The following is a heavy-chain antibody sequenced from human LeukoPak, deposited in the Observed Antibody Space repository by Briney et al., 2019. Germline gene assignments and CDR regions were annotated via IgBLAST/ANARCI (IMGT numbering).Heavy chain of an antibody. CDR3: AISSDSGSSLKGLYAFDI. J-gene: IGHJ3*02. Sequence: GGSLRLSCAASGFTFSSYAMSWVRQAPGKGLKWVSTINDNGAGTYYADSVKGRSTISRDNSYNTVSLQMNSLRDEDTGVYYCAISSDSGSSLKGLYAFDIWGQGTMVTVSS. D-gene: IGHD1-26*01. CDR1: GFTFSSYA. V-gene: IGHV3-23*01. CDR2: INDNGAGT.